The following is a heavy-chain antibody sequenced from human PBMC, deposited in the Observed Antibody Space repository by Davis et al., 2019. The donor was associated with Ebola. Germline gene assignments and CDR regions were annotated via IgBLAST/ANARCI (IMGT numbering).Heavy chain of an antibody. CDR2: IRSKAFGGKS. J-gene: IGHJ6*02. CDR1: GFTFGDYA. V-gene: IGHV3-49*04. Sequence: GESLKISCRVYGFTFGDYAINWVRQAPGKGLEWVGFIRSKAFGGKSAYAASVKGRFSISRDDSKSIAYLQLDSLKTEDTAVYYCSRDLKQRPPAFYYGMDVWGQGTMVTVSS. D-gene: IGHD1/OR15-1a*01. CDR3: SRDLKQRPPAFYYGMDV.